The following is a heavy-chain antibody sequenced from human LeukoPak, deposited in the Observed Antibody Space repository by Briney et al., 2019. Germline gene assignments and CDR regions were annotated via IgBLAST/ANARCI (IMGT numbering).Heavy chain of an antibody. CDR3: ARAPRIAAAGTDYYYMDV. D-gene: IGHD6-13*01. J-gene: IGHJ6*03. CDR2: IVGSSSNI. Sequence: PGASLRPSCTASGFSLSTYSMNWVRQAPGKGLEWVSYIVGSSSNIYYADSVKGRFTISRDNAKNSLYLQMNSLRAEDTAVYYCARAPRIAAAGTDYYYMDVWGKGTTVTVSS. V-gene: IGHV3-21*01. CDR1: GFSLSTYS.